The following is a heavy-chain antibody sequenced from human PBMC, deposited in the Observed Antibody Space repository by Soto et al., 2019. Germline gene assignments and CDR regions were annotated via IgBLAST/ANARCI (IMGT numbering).Heavy chain of an antibody. CDR3: ARLRILSPRGVRSTRWQHFDY. D-gene: IGHD6-13*01. CDR1: GFSLSNARMA. CDR2: IFSNDEK. V-gene: IGHV2-26*01. J-gene: IGHJ4*02. Sequence: QVTLKESGPVLVNPTETLTLTCTVSGFSLSNARMAVSWIRQPPGKGLEWLAHIFSNDEKSYSTSLKSRLTISKDTSKSQVVLTMTNMDPVDTATYYCARLRILSPRGVRSTRWQHFDYWGQGTLVTVSS.